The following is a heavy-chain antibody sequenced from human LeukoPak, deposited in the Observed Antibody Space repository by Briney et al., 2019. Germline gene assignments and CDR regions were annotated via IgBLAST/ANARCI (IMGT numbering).Heavy chain of an antibody. V-gene: IGHV4-4*02. Sequence: SGTLSLTCAVSGGSISSSNWWSWVRQPPGKGLEWIGSIYYSGSTYYNPSLKSRVTISVDTSKNQFSLKLSSVTAADTAVYYCISNSYFVFDYWGQGTLVTVSS. J-gene: IGHJ4*02. CDR2: IYYSGST. CDR1: GGSISSSNW. D-gene: IGHD4-23*01. CDR3: ISNSYFVFDY.